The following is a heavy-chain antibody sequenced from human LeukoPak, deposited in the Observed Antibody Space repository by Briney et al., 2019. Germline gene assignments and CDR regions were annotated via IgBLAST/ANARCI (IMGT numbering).Heavy chain of an antibody. Sequence: SETLSLTCTVSGGSISSSSYYWGWIRQPPGRGLEWIGSIYYSGSTYYNPSLKSRVTISVDTSKNQFSLKLSSVTAADRAVYYCARQGVGVVASFDYWGQGTLVTVSS. J-gene: IGHJ4*02. V-gene: IGHV4-39*01. CDR1: GGSISSSSYY. CDR2: IYYSGST. D-gene: IGHD5-12*01. CDR3: ARQGVGVVASFDY.